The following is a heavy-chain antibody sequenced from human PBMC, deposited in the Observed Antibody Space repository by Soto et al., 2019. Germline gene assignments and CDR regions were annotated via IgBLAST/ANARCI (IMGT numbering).Heavy chain of an antibody. V-gene: IGHV4-4*02. D-gene: IGHD2-15*01. Sequence: SETLSLTCAVSGGSISSSNWRSWVRQPPGKGLEWIGEIYHSGSTNYNPSLKSRVTISVDKSKNQFSLKLSSVTAADTAVYYCARETSYCSGGSCYRKYFDYWGQGTLVT. CDR3: ARETSYCSGGSCYRKYFDY. J-gene: IGHJ4*02. CDR1: GGSISSSNW. CDR2: IYHSGST.